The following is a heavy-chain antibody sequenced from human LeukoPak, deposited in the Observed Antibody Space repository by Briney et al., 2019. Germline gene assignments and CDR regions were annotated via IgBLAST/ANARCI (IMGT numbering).Heavy chain of an antibody. D-gene: IGHD6-13*01. Sequence: GGSLRLSCAASGFTFSSYVMSWVRQAPGKGLEWVSATSGSGGSTYYADSVKGRFTISRDNSKNTLYLQMNSLRAEDTAVYYCAKDLGAAAAPFDYWGQGTLVTVSS. CDR1: GFTFSSYV. CDR2: TSGSGGST. CDR3: AKDLGAAAAPFDY. J-gene: IGHJ4*02. V-gene: IGHV3-23*01.